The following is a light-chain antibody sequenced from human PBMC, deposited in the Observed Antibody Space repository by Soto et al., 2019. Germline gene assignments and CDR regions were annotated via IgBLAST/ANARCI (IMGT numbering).Light chain of an antibody. CDR3: QQRSNWPPVT. J-gene: IGKJ4*01. CDR1: QSINRH. V-gene: IGKV3-11*01. Sequence: EILFPQSPDTLTMSPGERASLSCRASQSINRHLAWYRQKPGQAPRLLIYDAYNRATGIPARFSGSGSGTDFTLSISSLGPEDFGVYDCQQRSNWPPVTFGGGTKVDIK. CDR2: DAY.